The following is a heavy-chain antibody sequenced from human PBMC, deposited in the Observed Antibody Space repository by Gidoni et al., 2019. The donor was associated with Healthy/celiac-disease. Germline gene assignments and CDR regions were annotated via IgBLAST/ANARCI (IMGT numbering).Heavy chain of an antibody. Sequence: QVQLQESGPGLVKPSQTLSLTCPVSGGSISSGGYYWSWIRQHPGKGLEWIGYIYYSGSTYYNPSLKSRVTISVDTSKNQFSLKLSSVTAADTAVYYCARGGSSLPRGIEEFDPWGQGTLVTVSS. CDR2: IYYSGST. CDR3: ARGGSSLPRGIEEFDP. CDR1: GGSISSGGYY. V-gene: IGHV4-31*03. D-gene: IGHD1-26*01. J-gene: IGHJ5*02.